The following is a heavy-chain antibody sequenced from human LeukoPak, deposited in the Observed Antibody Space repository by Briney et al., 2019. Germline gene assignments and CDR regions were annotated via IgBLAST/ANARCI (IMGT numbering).Heavy chain of an antibody. J-gene: IGHJ6*02. CDR2: ISSNGGST. Sequence: PGGSLRLSCAASGFTFSSYAMHWVRQAPGKGLEYVSAISSNGGSTYYANSVKGRFTISRDNSKNTLYLQMGSLRAEDMAVYYCARSHMQQLGRRTENYYYGMDVWGQGTTVTVSS. V-gene: IGHV3-64*01. CDR3: ARSHMQQLGRRTENYYYGMDV. CDR1: GFTFSSYA. D-gene: IGHD6-13*01.